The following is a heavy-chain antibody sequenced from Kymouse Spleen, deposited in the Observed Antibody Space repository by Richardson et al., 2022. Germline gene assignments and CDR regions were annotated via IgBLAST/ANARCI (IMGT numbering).Heavy chain of an antibody. J-gene: IGHJ6*02. D-gene: IGHD6-13*01. CDR2: INHSGST. CDR1: GGSFSGYY. V-gene: IGHV4-34*01. CDR3: ARAEIAAAGTYYGMDV. Sequence: QVQLQQWGAGLLKPSETLSLTCAVYGGSFSGYYWSWIRQPPGKGLEWIGEINHSGSTNYNPSLKSRVTISVDTSKNQFSLKLSSVTAADTAVYYCARAEIAAAGTYYGMDVWGQGTTVTVSS.